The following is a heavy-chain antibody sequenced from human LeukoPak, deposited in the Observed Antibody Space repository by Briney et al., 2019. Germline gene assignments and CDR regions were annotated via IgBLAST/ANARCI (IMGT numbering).Heavy chain of an antibody. V-gene: IGHV4-59*12. D-gene: IGHD4-17*01. CDR2: IYYSGST. Sequence: SETLSLTCTVSGGSISSYYWSWIRQPPGKGLEWIGYIYYSGSTNYNPSLKSRVTISVDTSKNQFSLKLSSVTAADTAVYYCARDWDWDYGDYVPYSVNDAFDIWGQGTMVTVSS. J-gene: IGHJ3*02. CDR3: ARDWDWDYGDYVPYSVNDAFDI. CDR1: GGSISSYY.